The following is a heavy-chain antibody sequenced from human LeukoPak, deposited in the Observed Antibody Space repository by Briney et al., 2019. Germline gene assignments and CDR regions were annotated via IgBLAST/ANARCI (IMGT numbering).Heavy chain of an antibody. CDR3: ARDRYDVLSPFDI. V-gene: IGHV3-48*02. D-gene: IGHD3-9*01. J-gene: IGHJ3*02. CDR2: ISSTSDTI. CDR1: GFTFSSYT. Sequence: GGSPRLSCAASGFTFSSYTMSWVRQAPGKGPEWVSYISSTSDTIFYADSVKGRFTVSRDNAKDSLYLQMNSLRHEDTAVYYCARDRYDVLSPFDIWGLGTMVTVSP.